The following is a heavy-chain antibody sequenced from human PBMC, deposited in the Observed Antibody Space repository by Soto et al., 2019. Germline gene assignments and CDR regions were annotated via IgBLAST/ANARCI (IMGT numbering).Heavy chain of an antibody. CDR2: ISSSSSYT. J-gene: IGHJ6*02. V-gene: IGHV3-11*06. CDR3: VRDPPDDYYYGMDV. Sequence: GGSLRLSCAASGFTFSDYYMSWIRQAPGKGLEWVSYISSSSSYTNYADSVKGRFTISRDNARNSLYLQMKSLRAEDTGVYYCVRDPPDDYYYGMDVWGQGTTVTVSS. CDR1: GFTFSDYY.